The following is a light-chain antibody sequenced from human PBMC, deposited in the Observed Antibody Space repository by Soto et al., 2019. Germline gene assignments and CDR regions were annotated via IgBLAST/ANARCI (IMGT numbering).Light chain of an antibody. Sequence: TLSPDTLSVSTGESATLSCRASQRVYSNLAWYQQRPGQAPRLLIYGASTRATGVPARFSGRGSGTEFTLTISSLQSEDFAVYYCQQYTNWPPNTFGQGTRLEI. V-gene: IGKV3-15*01. J-gene: IGKJ5*01. CDR3: QQYTNWPPNT. CDR1: QRVYSN. CDR2: GAS.